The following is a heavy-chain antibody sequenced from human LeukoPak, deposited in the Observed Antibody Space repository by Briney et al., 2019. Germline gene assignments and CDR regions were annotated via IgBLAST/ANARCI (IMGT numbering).Heavy chain of an antibody. Sequence: GVSVKVSCKASGYTFTGYYMHWVRQAPGQGLEWMGWINPNSGGTNYAQKFQGRVTMTRDTSISTAYMELSRLRSDDTAVYYCARALMSSIAARSVDYWGQGTLVTVSS. CDR1: GYTFTGYY. CDR2: INPNSGGT. CDR3: ARALMSSIAARSVDY. D-gene: IGHD6-6*01. V-gene: IGHV1-2*02. J-gene: IGHJ4*02.